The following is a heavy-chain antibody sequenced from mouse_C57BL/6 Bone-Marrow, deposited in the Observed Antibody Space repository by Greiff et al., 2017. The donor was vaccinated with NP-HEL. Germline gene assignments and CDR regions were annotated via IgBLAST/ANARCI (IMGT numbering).Heavy chain of an antibody. CDR2: ISYDGSN. Sequence: EVKLMESGPGLVKPSQSLSLTCSVTGYSITSGYYWNWIRQFPGNKLEWMGYISYDGSNNYNPSLKNRISITRDTSKNQFFLKLNSVTTEDTATYYCARQEGYDYWGQGTTLTVSS. J-gene: IGHJ2*01. V-gene: IGHV3-6*01. CDR3: ARQEGYDY. CDR1: GYSITSGYY. D-gene: IGHD2-2*01.